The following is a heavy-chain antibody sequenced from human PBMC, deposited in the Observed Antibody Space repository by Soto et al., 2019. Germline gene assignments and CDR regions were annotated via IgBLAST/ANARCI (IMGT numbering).Heavy chain of an antibody. D-gene: IGHD6-13*01. CDR3: ATTSGIALPVES. CDR2: IHYSGST. CDR1: GGSITSNSYY. J-gene: IGHJ4*02. V-gene: IGHV4-31*03. Sequence: SETLSLTCTVSGGSITSNSYYWNWIRQHPGKGLEWIGYIHYSGSTYYNPSLKSRITISVDSSKSQFSLKLTSVTAADTAVYYCATTSGIALPVESWGQGTLVTVSS.